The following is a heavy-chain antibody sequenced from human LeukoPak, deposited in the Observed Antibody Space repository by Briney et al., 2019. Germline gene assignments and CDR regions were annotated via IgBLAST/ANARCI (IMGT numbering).Heavy chain of an antibody. D-gene: IGHD1-20*01. CDR3: AKGDNYKPLYFDN. J-gene: IGHJ4*02. Sequence: GGSLRLSCAASGFRFSDFGMHWVRQVPGKGLEWVAVIWYDRSKKFYADSVEGRFTISSDNSKNTLFLQMNSLRDEDTAVYYCAKGDNYKPLYFDNWGQGSLVTVTA. V-gene: IGHV3-33*06. CDR1: GFRFSDFG. CDR2: IWYDRSKK.